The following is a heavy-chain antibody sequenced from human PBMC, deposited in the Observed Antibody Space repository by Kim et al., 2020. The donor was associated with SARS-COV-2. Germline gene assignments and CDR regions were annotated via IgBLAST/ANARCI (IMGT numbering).Heavy chain of an antibody. CDR3: ARSYSYGYVAWFDP. D-gene: IGHD5-18*01. V-gene: IGHV1-2*02. J-gene: IGHJ5*02. Sequence: AQKFQGRVTMTRDTSISTAYMELSRLRSDDTAVYYCARSYSYGYVAWFDPWGQGTLVTVSS.